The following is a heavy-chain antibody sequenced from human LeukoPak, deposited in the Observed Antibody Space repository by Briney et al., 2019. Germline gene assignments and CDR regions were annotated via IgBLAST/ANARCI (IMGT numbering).Heavy chain of an antibody. CDR1: GGSISSYY. CDR2: IYYSGST. J-gene: IGHJ3*02. V-gene: IGHV4-59*01. D-gene: IGHD3-22*01. Sequence: PSETLSLTCTVSGGSISSYYWSWIRQPPGKGLEWIGYIYYSGSTNYNPSLKSRVTISVDTSKTQFSLKLSSVTAADTAVYYCARTYYYDSSGYYRDAFDIWGQGTMVTVSS. CDR3: ARTYYYDSSGYYRDAFDI.